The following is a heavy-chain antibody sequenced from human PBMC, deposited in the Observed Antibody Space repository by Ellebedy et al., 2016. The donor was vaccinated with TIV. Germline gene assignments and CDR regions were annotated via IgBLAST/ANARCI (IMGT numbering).Heavy chain of an antibody. V-gene: IGHV4-39*01. J-gene: IGHJ5*02. CDR1: GGSISSSSYY. D-gene: IGHD3-10*01. CDR2: IYYSGST. Sequence: MPSETLSLTCTVSGGSISSSSYYWGWIRQPPGKGLEWIGSIYYSGSTYYNPSLKSRVTISVDTSKNQFSLRLNSVTAADTAVYYCARLPHTMIRGVPGTWFDPWGQGILVTVSS. CDR3: ARLPHTMIRGVPGTWFDP.